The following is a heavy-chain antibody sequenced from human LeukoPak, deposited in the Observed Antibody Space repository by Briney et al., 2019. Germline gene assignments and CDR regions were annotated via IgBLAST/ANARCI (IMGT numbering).Heavy chain of an antibody. CDR1: GXTFTSXD. V-gene: IGHV1-8*01. CDR2: XXXNSGNT. D-gene: IGHD3-10*01. CDR3: ARGQNYYGPQLSDVGDPAQNWFDP. Sequence: ASXXVSXXASGXTFTSXDINWXXXXPGXXXXXXGWXXXNSGNTGYAQKFQGRVTMTRNTSISTAYMELSSLRSEDTAVYYCARGQNYYGPQLSDVGDPAQNWFDPWGQGTLVTVSS. J-gene: IGHJ5*02.